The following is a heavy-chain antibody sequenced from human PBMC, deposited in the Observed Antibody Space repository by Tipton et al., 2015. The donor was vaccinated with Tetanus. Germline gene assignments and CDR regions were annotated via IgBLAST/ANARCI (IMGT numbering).Heavy chain of an antibody. J-gene: IGHJ4*02. D-gene: IGHD5-12*01. V-gene: IGHV3-30-3*01. CDR3: ARVEGLRSYFDY. CDR2: ISYDGSNK. Sequence: CAASGFTFSSYAMHWVRQAPGRGLEWVAVISYDGSNKYYADSVKGRFTISRNNSKNTLYLQMNSLRAGDTAVYYCARVEGLRSYFDYWGQGTLVTVSS. CDR1: GFTFSSYA.